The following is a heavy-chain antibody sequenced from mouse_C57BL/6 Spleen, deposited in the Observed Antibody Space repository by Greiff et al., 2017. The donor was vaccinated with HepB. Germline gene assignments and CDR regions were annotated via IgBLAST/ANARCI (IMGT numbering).Heavy chain of an antibody. CDR1: GFNIKDDY. CDR3: TRVTTVVDWYFDV. V-gene: IGHV14-4*01. J-gene: IGHJ1*03. D-gene: IGHD1-1*01. Sequence: VQLQQSGAELVRPGASVKLSCTASGFNIKDDYMHWVKQRPEQGLEWIGWIDPENGDTEYASKFQGKATITADTSSNTAYLQLSSLTSEDTAVYYCTRVTTVVDWYFDVWGTGTTVTVSS. CDR2: IDPENGDT.